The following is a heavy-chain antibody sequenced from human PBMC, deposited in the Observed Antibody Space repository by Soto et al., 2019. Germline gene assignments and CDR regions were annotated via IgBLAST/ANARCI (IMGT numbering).Heavy chain of an antibody. CDR2: LGFSGGT. V-gene: IGHV3-23*01. J-gene: IGHJ4*02. CDR3: AARDTAEARLHYLLF. CDR1: GFTFSSHA. D-gene: IGHD2-21*01. Sequence: GGSLRLSCAASGFTFSSHAMSWVRQAPGKGLEWVATLGFSGGTYDTDSVRGRFTISRDNSKNTLHLQMNFLRAEDTAVYYCAARDTAEARLHYLLFWGQGSLVTVSS.